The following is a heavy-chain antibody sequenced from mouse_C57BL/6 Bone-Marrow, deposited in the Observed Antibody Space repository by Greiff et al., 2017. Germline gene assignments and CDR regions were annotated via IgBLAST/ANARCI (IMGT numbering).Heavy chain of an antibody. CDR1: GYAFTNYL. V-gene: IGHV1-54*01. Sequence: VQLQQSGAELVRPGTSVKVSCKASGYAFTNYLIEWVKQRPGQGLEWIGVINPGSGGTNYNEKFKGKATLTADKSSSTAYMQLSSLTSEDSAVYCCARGYGSRFAYWGQGTLVTVSA. CDR2: INPGSGGT. CDR3: ARGYGSRFAY. J-gene: IGHJ3*01. D-gene: IGHD1-1*01.